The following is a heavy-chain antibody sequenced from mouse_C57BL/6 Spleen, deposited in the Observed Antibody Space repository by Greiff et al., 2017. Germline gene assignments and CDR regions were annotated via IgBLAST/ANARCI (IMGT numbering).Heavy chain of an antibody. V-gene: IGHV1-69*01. Sequence: QVQLQQPGAELVMPGASVKLSCKASGYTFTSYWMHWVKQRPGQGLEWIGEIDPSDSYTNYNQKFKGKSTLTVDKSSSTAYMQLSSLTSDDSAVYYCARSKYYYAMDYWGQGTSVTVAS. J-gene: IGHJ4*01. CDR2: IDPSDSYT. CDR3: ARSKYYYAMDY. CDR1: GYTFTSYW.